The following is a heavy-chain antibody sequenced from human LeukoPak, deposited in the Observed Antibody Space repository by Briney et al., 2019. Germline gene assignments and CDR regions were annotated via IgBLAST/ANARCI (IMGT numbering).Heavy chain of an antibody. Sequence: ASVKVSCKASGYTFTCYYMHWVRQAPGRGLEWMGRINPNSGGTNYAQKFQGRVTMTRDTSISTAYMELSRLRSDDTAVYYCASAPYSSGYYDYYYYMDVWGKGTTVTVSS. J-gene: IGHJ6*03. V-gene: IGHV1-2*06. CDR2: INPNSGGT. CDR3: ASAPYSSGYYDYYYYMDV. CDR1: GYTFTCYY. D-gene: IGHD3-22*01.